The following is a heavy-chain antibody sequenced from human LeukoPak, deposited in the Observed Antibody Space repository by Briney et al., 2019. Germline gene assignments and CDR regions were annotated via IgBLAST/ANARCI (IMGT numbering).Heavy chain of an antibody. J-gene: IGHJ4*02. V-gene: IGHV4-34*01. CDR3: ARGTQYQRRASDY. CDR2: INHSGST. Sequence: SETLSLTCAVYGGSFSGYYWSWIRQPPGKGPEWIGEINHSGSTNYNPSLKSRVTISVDTSKNQFSLKLSSVTAADTAVYYCARGTQYQRRASDYWGQGTLVTVSS. D-gene: IGHD2-2*01. CDR1: GGSFSGYY.